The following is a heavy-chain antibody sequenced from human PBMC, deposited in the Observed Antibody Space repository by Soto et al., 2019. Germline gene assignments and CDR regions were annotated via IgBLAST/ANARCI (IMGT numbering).Heavy chain of an antibody. CDR2: SNPKFGDT. CDR1: GYTFTAYH. Sequence: QVRLVQSGAEVKEPGDSVRVSCEASGYTFTAYHIHWVRQAPGRGLEWMGGSNPKFGDTGYAQDFQGRVSMTSDMSISTVYMELSRLTSDDTAIYYCARNMDYYYGRGSGNGHGVWGQGTTVTVFS. CDR3: ARNMDYYYGRGSGNGHGV. D-gene: IGHD3-10*02. J-gene: IGHJ6*02. V-gene: IGHV1-2*02.